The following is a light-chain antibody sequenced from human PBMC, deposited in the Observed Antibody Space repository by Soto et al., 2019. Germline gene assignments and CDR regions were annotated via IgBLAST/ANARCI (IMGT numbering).Light chain of an antibody. J-gene: IGLJ2*01. CDR3: CSYAGSSRV. V-gene: IGLV2-23*01. CDR2: EGS. CDR1: SSDVGSYNL. Sequence: QSALTQPASVSGSPGQSITISCTGTSSDVGSYNLVPWYQQHPGKAPKLMIYEGSKRPSGVSNRFSGSKSGNTASLTISGLQAEDEADYYCCSYAGSSRVFGGGTKVTVL.